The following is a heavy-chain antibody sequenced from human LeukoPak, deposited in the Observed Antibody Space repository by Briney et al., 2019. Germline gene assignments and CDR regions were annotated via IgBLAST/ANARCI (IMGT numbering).Heavy chain of an antibody. J-gene: IGHJ4*02. D-gene: IGHD2-15*01. CDR3: ARGGRKYCSGGSCYFGY. V-gene: IGHV4-34*01. CDR2: INHSGST. CDR1: GGSFSGYY. Sequence: ASETLSLTCAVYGGSFSGYYWSWIRQPPVKGLEWIGEINHSGSTNYNPSLKSRVTISVDTSKNQFSLKLSSVTAADTAVYYCARGGRKYCSGGSCYFGYWGQGTLVTVSS.